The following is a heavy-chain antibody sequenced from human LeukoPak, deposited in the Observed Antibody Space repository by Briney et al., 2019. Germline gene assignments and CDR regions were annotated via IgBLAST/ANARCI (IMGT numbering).Heavy chain of an antibody. D-gene: IGHD3-22*01. J-gene: IGHJ4*02. CDR1: GGSISSGGYY. CDR3: ARSYYYDSSSRGYFDY. CDR2: IYYSGST. Sequence: PSETLSLTCTASGGSISSGGYYWSWIRQHPGKGLEWIGYIYYSGSTYYNPSLKSRVTISVDTSKNQFSLKLSSVTAADTAVYYCARSYYYDSSSRGYFDYWGQGTLVTVSS. V-gene: IGHV4-31*03.